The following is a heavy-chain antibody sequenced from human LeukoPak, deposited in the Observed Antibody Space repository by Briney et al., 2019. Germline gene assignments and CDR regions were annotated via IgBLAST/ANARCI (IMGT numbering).Heavy chain of an antibody. V-gene: IGHV3-23*01. D-gene: IGHD2-2*03. CDR3: AKVAGYCSRTSCLGDY. J-gene: IGHJ4*02. CDR1: GFTFSSYA. Sequence: TGGSLRLSCAASGFTFSSYAMTWVRQAPGKGLEWVSAISGSGGVTYYADSVKGRFTISRGNSKNTLYLQMSGLRAEDTAVYYCAKVAGYCSRTSCLGDYWGQGTLVTVSS. CDR2: ISGSGGVT.